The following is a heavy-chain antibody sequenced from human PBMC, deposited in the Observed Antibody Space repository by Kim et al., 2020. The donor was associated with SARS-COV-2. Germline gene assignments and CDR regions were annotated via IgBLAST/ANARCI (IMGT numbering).Heavy chain of an antibody. Sequence: GGSLRLSCAASGFSFNNYAMSWVRQAPGKGLEWVSGIRDSGGSSEYADSVKGRFSISRDNSKNTLYLQMDSLRAEDTAVYYCAKGTSGSSAWCEYFQYWGQGTLVTVSS. CDR2: IRDSGGSS. V-gene: IGHV3-23*01. CDR3: AKGTSGSSAWCEYFQY. D-gene: IGHD6-19*01. J-gene: IGHJ1*01. CDR1: GFSFNNYA.